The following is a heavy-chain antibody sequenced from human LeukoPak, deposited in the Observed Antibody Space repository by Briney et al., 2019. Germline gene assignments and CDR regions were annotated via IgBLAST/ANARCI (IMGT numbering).Heavy chain of an antibody. V-gene: IGHV5-51*01. D-gene: IGHD6-6*01. CDR2: IYPGDSDT. CDR3: ATLGRIAARRGAFDI. CDR1: GYSFTSYW. Sequence: HGESLKISCKGSGYSFTSYWIGWVRQMPGKGLEWMGIIYPGDSDTRYSPSFQGQVTISADKSISTAYLQWSSLKASDTAMYYCATLGRIAARRGAFDIWGQGTMVTVSS. J-gene: IGHJ3*02.